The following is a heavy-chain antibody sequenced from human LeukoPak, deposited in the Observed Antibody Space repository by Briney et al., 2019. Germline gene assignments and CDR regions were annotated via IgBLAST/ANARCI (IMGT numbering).Heavy chain of an antibody. V-gene: IGHV3-23*01. CDR3: AKSGYNRFDY. CDR2: IRGRGSGGST. Sequence: GGPLRLSCAASGFTFSSSAMSWVRQAPGKGVEWVSRIRGRGSGGSTDYADSVKGRFTISRDNSKNTLYLQMNSLRAEDTAVYYCAKSGYNRFDYWGQGTLVTVSS. CDR1: GFTFSSSA. D-gene: IGHD5-24*01. J-gene: IGHJ4*02.